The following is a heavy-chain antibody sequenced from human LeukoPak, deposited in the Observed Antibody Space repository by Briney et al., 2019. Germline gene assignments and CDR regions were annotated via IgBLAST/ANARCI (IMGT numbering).Heavy chain of an antibody. CDR2: ISGSGGST. Sequence: GGSLRLSCAASGFTFSSYAMSWVRQAPGKGLEWVSAISGSGGSTYYADSVKGRFTISRDNSKNTLYLQMNSLRAEDTAVYYCAKALRDYYDSSGYAFDIWGQGTMVTVSS. CDR1: GFTFSSYA. V-gene: IGHV3-23*01. J-gene: IGHJ3*02. CDR3: AKALRDYYDSSGYAFDI. D-gene: IGHD3-22*01.